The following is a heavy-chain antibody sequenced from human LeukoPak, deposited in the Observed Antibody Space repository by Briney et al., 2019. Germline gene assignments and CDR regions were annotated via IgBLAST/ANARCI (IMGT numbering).Heavy chain of an antibody. CDR2: INTNTGNP. CDR3: ASPPRAGLSDATQEHYYYYYYGMDV. D-gene: IGHD2/OR15-2a*01. CDR1: GYTFTSYA. J-gene: IGHJ6*02. Sequence: ASVKVSCKASGYTFTSYAMNWVRQAPGQGLEWMGWINTNTGNPTYAQGFTGRFVFSLDTSVSTAYLQISSLKAEDTAVYYCASPPRAGLSDATQEHYYYYYYGMDVWGQGTTVTVSS. V-gene: IGHV7-4-1*02.